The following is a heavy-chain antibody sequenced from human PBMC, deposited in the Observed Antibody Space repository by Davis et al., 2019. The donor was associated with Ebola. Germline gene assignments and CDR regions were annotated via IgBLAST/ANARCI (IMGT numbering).Heavy chain of an antibody. V-gene: IGHV4-61*09. CDR2: IYTSGRT. CDR1: GGSLSSGCHY. J-gene: IGHJ4*02. Sequence: SETLSLTCNVSGGSLSSGCHYWTWIRPPAGKGLECTGQIYTSGRTNYNPSLASRVTISVDTSKNQFSLKLTSVTAADTAVYYCARDRHDSSGFGFWGQGTLVTVSS. D-gene: IGHD3-22*01. CDR3: ARDRHDSSGFGF.